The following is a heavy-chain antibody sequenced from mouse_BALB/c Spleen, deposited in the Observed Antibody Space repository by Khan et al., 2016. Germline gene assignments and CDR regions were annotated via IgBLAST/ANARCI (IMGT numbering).Heavy chain of an antibody. CDR1: GYTFTDYY. Sequence: QVQLQQSGTELPRPGASVKLSCKASGYTFTDYYLHWVKQRTGQGLEWIGEIFPGSGSTYYNEKFKGQASLTADTSSSTAYMQLSSLTSEDSAVYFGARSYDGYFAMDYWGHGASVTVSS. D-gene: IGHD1-2*01. V-gene: IGHV1-77*01. CDR3: ARSYDGYFAMDY. CDR2: IFPGSGST. J-gene: IGHJ4*01.